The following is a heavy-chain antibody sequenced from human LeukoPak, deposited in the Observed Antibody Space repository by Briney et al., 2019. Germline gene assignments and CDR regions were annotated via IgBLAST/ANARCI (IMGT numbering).Heavy chain of an antibody. J-gene: IGHJ5*02. CDR1: GGPFSNYA. Sequence: GAPVKVSCKASGGPFSNYAISWVGQAPGQGVEWMGGIIPIFGTANYAQKFQGRVTITADESTSTAYMELSSLRSEDTAVYYCARVRVGLNWFDPWGQGTLVTVSS. D-gene: IGHD1-26*01. CDR3: ARVRVGLNWFDP. V-gene: IGHV1-69*13. CDR2: IIPIFGTA.